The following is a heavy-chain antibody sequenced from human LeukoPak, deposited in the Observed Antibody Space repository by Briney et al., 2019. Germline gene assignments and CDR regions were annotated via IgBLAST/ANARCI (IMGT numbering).Heavy chain of an antibody. CDR1: GYSISSGYY. J-gene: IGHJ4*02. Sequence: SETLSLTCTVSGYSISSGYYWGWLRQPPGKGLELIGSIYHSGDTYYNPSLKSRVTISVDTSKNQFSLKLSSVTAADTAVYYCARGALDSWGQGTLVTVSS. CDR2: IYHSGDT. CDR3: ARGALDS. V-gene: IGHV4-38-2*02.